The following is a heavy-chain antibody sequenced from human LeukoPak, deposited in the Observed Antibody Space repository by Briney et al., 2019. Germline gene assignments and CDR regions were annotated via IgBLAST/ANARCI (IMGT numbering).Heavy chain of an antibody. CDR1: GGSFSGYY. Sequence: SETLSLTCAVYGGSFSGYYGSWIRQPPGKGLGGIGEINHSGSTNYNPSLKSRVTISVDTSKNQFSLKLSSVTAADTAVYYCARRLPRKDRYCSSTSCYRIQNWFDPWGRGTLVTVSS. D-gene: IGHD2-2*01. CDR2: INHSGST. CDR3: ARRLPRKDRYCSSTSCYRIQNWFDP. J-gene: IGHJ5*02. V-gene: IGHV4-34*01.